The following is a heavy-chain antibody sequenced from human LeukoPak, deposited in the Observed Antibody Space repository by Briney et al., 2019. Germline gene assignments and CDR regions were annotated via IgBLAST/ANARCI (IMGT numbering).Heavy chain of an antibody. D-gene: IGHD6-19*01. Sequence: ASVKVSCKASGYTFTSYAMHWVRQAPGQRFEWMGWINAGNGNTKYSQKFQGRVTITRDTSASTAYMELSSLRSEDTAVYYCARGHSSGWYMSYWGQGTLVTVSS. CDR1: GYTFTSYA. J-gene: IGHJ4*02. CDR3: ARGHSSGWYMSY. CDR2: INAGNGNT. V-gene: IGHV1-3*01.